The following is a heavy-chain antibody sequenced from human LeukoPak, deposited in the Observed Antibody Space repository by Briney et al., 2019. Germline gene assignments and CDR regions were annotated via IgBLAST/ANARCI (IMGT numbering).Heavy chain of an antibody. V-gene: IGHV1-3*03. CDR2: INAGNGNT. J-gene: IGHJ6*03. Sequence: ASVKVSCKASGYTFTSYAMHWVRQAPGQRLEWMGWINAGNGNTKYSQEFQGRVTITRDTSASTAYMELSSLRAEDTAVYYCAKGSGYEHSYYYYYLDVWGIGTTVTVSS. CDR1: GYTFTSYA. D-gene: IGHD5-12*01. CDR3: AKGSGYEHSYYYYYLDV.